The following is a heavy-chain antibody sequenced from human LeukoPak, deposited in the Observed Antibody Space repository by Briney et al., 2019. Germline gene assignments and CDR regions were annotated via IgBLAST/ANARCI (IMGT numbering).Heavy chain of an antibody. CDR2: IYPGDSDT. CDR3: ARSDIAVADHFDY. V-gene: IGHV5-51*01. Sequence: KTGESLKISCKGSGYSFTSYWIGWVRQMLGKGLEWMGIIYPGDSDTRYSPSFQGQVTISADKSISTAYLQWSSLKASDTAMYYCARSDIAVADHFDYWGQGTLVTVSS. J-gene: IGHJ4*02. CDR1: GYSFTSYW. D-gene: IGHD6-19*01.